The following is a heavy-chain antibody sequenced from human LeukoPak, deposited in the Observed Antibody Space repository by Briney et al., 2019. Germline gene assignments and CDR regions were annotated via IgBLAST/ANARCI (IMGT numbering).Heavy chain of an antibody. CDR1: GFTFSSYG. CDR3: AKASERLATVSNFDY. V-gene: IGHV3-30*18. Sequence: GRSLGLPCAASGFTFSSYGMHWVRQAPGKGLEWVAVISYDGSNKYYADSVKGRFTISRDNSKNTLYLQMNSLRAEDTAVYYCAKASERLATVSNFDYWGQGTLVTVSS. CDR2: ISYDGSNK. D-gene: IGHD6-19*01. J-gene: IGHJ4*02.